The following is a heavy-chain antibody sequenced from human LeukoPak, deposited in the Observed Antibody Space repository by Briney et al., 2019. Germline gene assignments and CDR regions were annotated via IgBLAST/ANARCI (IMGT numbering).Heavy chain of an antibody. CDR3: ARDQTAVTSRSGYYYGMDV. CDR2: IIPILGIA. Sequence: ASVKVSCKASGGTFSSYAISWVRQAPGQGLEWMGRIIPILGIANYAQKFQGRVTITADKSMSTAYMELSSLRSEDTAVYYCARDQTAVTSRSGYYYGMDVWGQGTTVTVSS. D-gene: IGHD4-17*01. V-gene: IGHV1-69*04. J-gene: IGHJ6*02. CDR1: GGTFSSYA.